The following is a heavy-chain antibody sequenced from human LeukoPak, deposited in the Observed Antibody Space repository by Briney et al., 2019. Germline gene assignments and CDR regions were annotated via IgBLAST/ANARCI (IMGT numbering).Heavy chain of an antibody. J-gene: IGHJ4*02. V-gene: IGHV1-69*01. CDR2: IIPIFGTA. Sequence: SVKVSCKSSACTFSIYAISWVRQAPGQGLEWMGGIIPIFGTANSAQKFQGRVTITADESTSTAYMELSSLRSEDTAVYYCAASKLRSSDDYWGQGTLVTVAS. CDR3: AASKLRSSDDY. D-gene: IGHD1-7*01. CDR1: ACTFSIYA.